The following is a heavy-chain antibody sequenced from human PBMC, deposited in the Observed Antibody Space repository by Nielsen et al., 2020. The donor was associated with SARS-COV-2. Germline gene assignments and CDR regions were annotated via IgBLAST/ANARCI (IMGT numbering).Heavy chain of an antibody. J-gene: IGHJ6*02. V-gene: IGHV3-23*01. CDR2: ISGSGGST. Sequence: GESLKISCAASGFTFSSYAMSWVRQAPGKGLEWVSAISGSGGSTYYADSVKGRFTISRDNSKNTLYLQMNSLRAEDTAVYYCAKDFLGYYYYYGMDVWGQGTTVTVSS. CDR1: GFTFSSYA. CDR3: AKDFLGYYYYYGMDV.